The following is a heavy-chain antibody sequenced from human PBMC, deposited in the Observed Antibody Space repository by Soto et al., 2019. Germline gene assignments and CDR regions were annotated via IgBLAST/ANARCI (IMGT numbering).Heavy chain of an antibody. Sequence: TGGSLRLCCAASGFTFSNAWMSGVRQAPGKGLEWVGRIKSKTDGGTTDYAAPVKGRFTISRDDSKNTLYLQMNSLKTEDTAVYYCTTDPRMWGEFFWGQGTLVTVSS. CDR3: TTDPRMWGEFF. D-gene: IGHD3-16*01. V-gene: IGHV3-15*01. J-gene: IGHJ4*02. CDR2: IKSKTDGGTT. CDR1: GFTFSNAW.